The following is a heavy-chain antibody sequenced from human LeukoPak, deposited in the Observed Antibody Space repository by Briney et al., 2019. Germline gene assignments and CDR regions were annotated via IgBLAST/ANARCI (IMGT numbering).Heavy chain of an antibody. V-gene: IGHV3-7*05. Sequence: GGSLRLSCAASGFSYSRAWMSCLRRAPGKGLEWVAYINHEGTEKDYLDSVRGRFTISRDNAQNSLFLHMNSLRAEDTAIYYCTTGGHYYGNGGQGTLVTVSS. CDR2: INHEGTEK. D-gene: IGHD3-10*01. CDR3: TTGGHYYGN. CDR1: GFSYSRAW. J-gene: IGHJ4*02.